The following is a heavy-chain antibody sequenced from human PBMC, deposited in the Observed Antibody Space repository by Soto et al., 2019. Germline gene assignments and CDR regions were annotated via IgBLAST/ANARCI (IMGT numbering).Heavy chain of an antibody. J-gene: IGHJ4*02. CDR2: IYYSGST. D-gene: IGHD3-3*01. V-gene: IGHV4-31*03. CDR3: ARGTQEWPLDY. CDR1: GGSISSGGYY. Sequence: SETLSLTCTVSGGSISSGGYYWSWIRQHPGKGLEWIGYIYYSGSTYYNPSLKSRVTISVDTSKNQFSLKLSSVTAADTAVYYCARGTQEWPLDYWGQGTLVTVSS.